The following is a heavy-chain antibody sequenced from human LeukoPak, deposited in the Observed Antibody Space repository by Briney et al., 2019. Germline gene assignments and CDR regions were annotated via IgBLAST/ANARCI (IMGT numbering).Heavy chain of an antibody. J-gene: IGHJ4*02. CDR2: IWYDGSNK. V-gene: IGHV3-33*06. D-gene: IGHD3-22*01. CDR3: AKDGHSSAYYFDY. Sequence: GRSLRLSCAASGFTFSSYGMHWVRQAPGKGLEWVAVIWYDGSNKYYADSVKGRFTISRDNSKNTLYLQMYSLRAEDTAVYYCAKDGHSSAYYFDYWGQGTLVTVSS. CDR1: GFTFSSYG.